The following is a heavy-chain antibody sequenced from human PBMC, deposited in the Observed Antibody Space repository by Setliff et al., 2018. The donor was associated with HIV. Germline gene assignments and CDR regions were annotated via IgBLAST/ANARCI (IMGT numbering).Heavy chain of an antibody. Sequence: ASETLSLTCTVSGDSFTSGIYYWTWIRQPAGKGLEWVGHNYTSGSTNYNPSLKSRVTISLDTSRNQFSLRLTSVAAADTADYYCARLRRGSSSGLYYYSMDVWGKGTTVTVSS. CDR3: ARLRRGSSSGLYYYSMDV. CDR2: NYTSGST. V-gene: IGHV4-61*09. D-gene: IGHD6-6*01. CDR1: GDSFTSGIYY. J-gene: IGHJ6*03.